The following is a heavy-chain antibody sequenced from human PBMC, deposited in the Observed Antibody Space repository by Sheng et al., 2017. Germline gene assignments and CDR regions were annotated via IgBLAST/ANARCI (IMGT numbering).Heavy chain of an antibody. CDR1: GFTFSSYG. CDR2: IWYDGSNE. Sequence: QVQLVESGEAWSSLGGPSRLSCLTSGFTFSSYGMHWVRQAPGKGLEWVAVIWYDGSNEEYAKSVKGRFTISRDNSENTLYLQMNSLRAEDTAVYYCARAGLWTVTTPTLRLXWAEGT. V-gene: IGHV3-33*01. J-gene: IGHJ3*01. CDR3: ARAGLWTVTTPTLRLX. D-gene: IGHD4-17*01.